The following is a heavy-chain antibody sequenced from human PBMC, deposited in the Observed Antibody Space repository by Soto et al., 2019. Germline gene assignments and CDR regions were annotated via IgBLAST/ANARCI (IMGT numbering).Heavy chain of an antibody. V-gene: IGHV4-34*01. J-gene: IGHJ2*01. D-gene: IGHD3-10*01. CDR3: ARGRGDGYNQHWFFDL. CDR1: GGSLSGYY. Sequence: PETLSLTLDVYGGSLSGYYWRWILQSPLKGLHWIREINHSGSTNSSPSLKSRVSTSGGTSNSKSSLKLSSVTAADTAVYYCARGRGDGYNQHWFFDLWGRSALVTVSS. CDR2: INHSGST.